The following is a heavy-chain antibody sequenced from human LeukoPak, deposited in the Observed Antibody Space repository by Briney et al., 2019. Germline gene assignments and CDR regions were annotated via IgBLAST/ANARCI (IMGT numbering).Heavy chain of an antibody. CDR1: GFTSSSYS. D-gene: IGHD3-3*01. J-gene: IGHJ4*02. CDR3: ARDYDFWSGYYTVPRFDY. V-gene: IGHV3-21*01. Sequence: PGGSLRLSCAASGFTSSSYSMNWVRQAPGKGLEWVSSISSSSSYIYYADSVKGRFTISRDNAKNSLYLQMNSLRAEDTAVYYCARDYDFWSGYYTVPRFDYWGQGTLVTVSS. CDR2: ISSSSSYI.